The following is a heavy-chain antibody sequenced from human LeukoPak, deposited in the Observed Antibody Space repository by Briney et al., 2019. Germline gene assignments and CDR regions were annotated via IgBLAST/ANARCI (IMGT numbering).Heavy chain of an antibody. CDR1: GFTFNDYY. D-gene: IGHD3-3*01. CDR2: ISRSGDTI. Sequence: GGSLRLSCAASGFTFNDYYMSWIRQAPGKGLEWISYISRSGDTIYYADSVKGRFTISRDNAKNSLYLQMNSLRAEDTAVYYCAKEYYDFWSGYPHDYWGQGPLVTVSS. CDR3: AKEYYDFWSGYPHDY. V-gene: IGHV3-11*01. J-gene: IGHJ4*02.